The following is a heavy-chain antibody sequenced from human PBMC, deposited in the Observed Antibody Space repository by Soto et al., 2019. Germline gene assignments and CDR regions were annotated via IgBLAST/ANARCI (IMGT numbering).Heavy chain of an antibody. CDR1: GYSFTSYW. D-gene: IGHD2-2*01. CDR3: ARPYCSSTSCYASWFDP. Sequence: GESLKISCKGSGYSFTSYWIGWVRQMPGNGLEWMGIIYPGDSDTRYSPSFQGQVTISADKSVSTAYLQWSSLKASDTAMYYCARPYCSSTSCYASWFDPWGQGTLVTVSS. CDR2: IYPGDSDT. V-gene: IGHV5-51*01. J-gene: IGHJ5*02.